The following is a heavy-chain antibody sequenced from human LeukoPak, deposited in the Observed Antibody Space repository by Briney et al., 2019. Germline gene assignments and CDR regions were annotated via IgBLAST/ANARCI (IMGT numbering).Heavy chain of an antibody. CDR2: IKQDGSEK. CDR3: AREEILDGDYGMDV. V-gene: IGHV3-7*01. CDR1: GFTFSSYW. J-gene: IGHJ6*02. D-gene: IGHD5-24*01. Sequence: GGSLRLSCAASGFTFSSYWMSRVRQAPGKGLEWVANIKQDGSEKYYVDSVKGRFTISRDNAKNSLYLQMNSLRAEDTAVYYCAREEILDGDYGMDVWGQGTTVTVSS.